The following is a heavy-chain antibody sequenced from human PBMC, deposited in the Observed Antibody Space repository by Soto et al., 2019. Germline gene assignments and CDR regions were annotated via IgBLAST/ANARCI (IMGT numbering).Heavy chain of an antibody. CDR3: ARDRFDAFDI. CDR2: IYYSGST. Sequence: SETLSLTCTVSGGSISSYYWSWIRQPPGKGLEWIGYIYYSGSTNYNPSLKSRVTISVDTSKNQFSLKLSSVTAADTAVYYCARDRFDAFDIWGQGTMVTVPS. V-gene: IGHV4-59*01. CDR1: GGSISSYY. J-gene: IGHJ3*02.